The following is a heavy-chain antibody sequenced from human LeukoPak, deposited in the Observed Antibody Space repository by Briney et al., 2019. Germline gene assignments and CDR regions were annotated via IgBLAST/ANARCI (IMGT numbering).Heavy chain of an antibody. CDR2: IYYSGST. CDR3: ARPRGSPIGGYNWFDP. CDR1: GGSISSSSYY. J-gene: IGHJ5*02. Sequence: SETLSLTCTVSGGSISSSSYYWGWIRQPPGKGLEWIGRIYYSGSTYYNPSLKSRVTISVDTSKTQFSLKLSSVTAADTAVYYCARPRGSPIGGYNWFDPWGQGTLVTVSS. V-gene: IGHV4-39*01. D-gene: IGHD2-15*01.